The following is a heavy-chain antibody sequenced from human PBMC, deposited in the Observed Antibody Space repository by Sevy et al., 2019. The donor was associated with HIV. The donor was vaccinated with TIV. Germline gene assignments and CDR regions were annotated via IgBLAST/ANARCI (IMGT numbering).Heavy chain of an antibody. Sequence: GGSLRLSCATSGLTFSRAWMTWVRQAPGKGLEWVGRIKGKTDGGTTDYAAPVKGRFTISRDESKNTVYRQINSLKTEDTAVYYCTTKSDFWSGYQYFDLWDRGTLVTVSS. CDR2: IKGKTDGGTT. V-gene: IGHV3-15*01. CDR1: GLTFSRAW. CDR3: TTKSDFWSGYQYFDL. D-gene: IGHD3-3*01. J-gene: IGHJ2*01.